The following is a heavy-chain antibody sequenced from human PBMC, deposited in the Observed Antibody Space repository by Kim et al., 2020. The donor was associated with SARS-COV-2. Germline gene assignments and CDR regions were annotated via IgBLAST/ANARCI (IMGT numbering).Heavy chain of an antibody. CDR2: ISYDGSNK. CDR3: ARATVTTIDY. J-gene: IGHJ4*02. Sequence: GGSLRLSCAASGFTFSSYGMHWVRQAPGKGLEWVAVISYDGSNKYYADSVKGRFTISRDNSKNTLYLQMNSLRAEDTAVYYCARATVTTIDYWGQGTLVTVSS. D-gene: IGHD4-17*01. V-gene: IGHV3-33*05. CDR1: GFTFSSYG.